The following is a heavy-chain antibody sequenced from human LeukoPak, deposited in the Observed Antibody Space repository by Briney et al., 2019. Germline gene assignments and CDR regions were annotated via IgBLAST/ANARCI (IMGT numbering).Heavy chain of an antibody. CDR1: GYTFTSSG. D-gene: IGHD3-16*01. Sequence: ASVKVSCKASGYTFTSSGISWVRQAPGQGLEWMGWISGYNGETNYVQKFLGRVTMTIDSSTSTAYMELRSLRSDDTAVYYCAREEGGNYYYMDVWGKGTTVTVSS. CDR3: AREEGGNYYYMDV. V-gene: IGHV1-18*01. J-gene: IGHJ6*03. CDR2: ISGYNGET.